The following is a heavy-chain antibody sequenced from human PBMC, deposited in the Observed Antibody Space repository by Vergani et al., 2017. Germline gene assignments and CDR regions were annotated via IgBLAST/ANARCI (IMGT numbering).Heavy chain of an antibody. CDR1: GFTFFSYA. CDR3: TTXNQQSSLGHCSVTNCYGGVFDI. CDR2: ISGSGGNT. V-gene: IGHV3-23*01. J-gene: IGHJ3*02. D-gene: IGHD2-15*01. Sequence: EVQLLESGGNLIQPGGSLRLSCGASGFTFFSYAMTWVRLAPGKGLQCVSAISGSGGNTFYTDSVKGRFTISRDNSKDTLYLQMNSLKTEDTAVYYCTTXNQQSSLGHCSVTNCYGGVFDIWGQGTVVTVSS.